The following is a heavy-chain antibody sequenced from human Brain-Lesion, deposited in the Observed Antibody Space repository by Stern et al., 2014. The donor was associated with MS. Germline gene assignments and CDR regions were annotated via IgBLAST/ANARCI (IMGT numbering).Heavy chain of an antibody. D-gene: IGHD6-19*01. J-gene: IGHJ1*01. V-gene: IGHV3-23*04. CDR2: ISGRGDPT. CDR3: AKWPHHIAVAGTRYFQH. Sequence: VQLVESGGGLVQPGGSLRLSCAASGFSFSTYAMSWVRQTPGKGLQWVSVISGRGDPTYYADSVKGRFTISRDNSKNTLYLQMDSLRADDTAVYYCAKWPHHIAVAGTRYFQHWGQGTLVTVSS. CDR1: GFSFSTYA.